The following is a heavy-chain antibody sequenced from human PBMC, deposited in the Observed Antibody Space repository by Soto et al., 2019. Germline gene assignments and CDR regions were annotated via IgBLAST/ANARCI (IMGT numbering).Heavy chain of an antibody. D-gene: IGHD3-16*01. CDR3: ARSSGNYLYYFDY. Sequence: SETLSLTCTVSGGSISSYYWSWIRQPPGKGLEWIGYIYYSGSTNYNPSLKSRVTISVDTSKNQFSLKLSSVTAADTAVYYCARSSGNYLYYFDYWGQGTLVT. CDR2: IYYSGST. J-gene: IGHJ4*02. CDR1: GGSISSYY. V-gene: IGHV4-59*01.